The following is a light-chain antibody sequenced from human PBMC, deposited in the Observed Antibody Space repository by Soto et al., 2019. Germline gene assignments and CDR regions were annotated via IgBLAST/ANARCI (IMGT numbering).Light chain of an antibody. CDR1: QSVSSY. Sequence: EIVLTQSPATLSLSPGERATLSCRASQSVSSYLAWYQQKPGQAPTPLSCDAFTRATGIPTRFSGSGSGTDFTLTISSLEPEDFAVYYCQKRKNSHLTFGGRNKVQCK. CDR3: QKRKNSHLT. V-gene: IGKV3-11*01. CDR2: DAF. J-gene: IGKJ4*01.